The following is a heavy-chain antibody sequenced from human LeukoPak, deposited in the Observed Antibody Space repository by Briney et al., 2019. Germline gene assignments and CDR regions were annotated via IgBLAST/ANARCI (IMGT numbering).Heavy chain of an antibody. Sequence: PSETLSLTCAVYGGSFSGYYWSWIRQPPGKGLEWIGEVNHSGSTNNNPSLKSRVTISVDTSKNQFSLKLSSVTAADTAVYYCARDDMYSFDYWGQGTLVTVSS. D-gene: IGHD3-9*01. CDR1: GGSFSGYY. CDR3: ARDDMYSFDY. CDR2: VNHSGST. V-gene: IGHV4-34*01. J-gene: IGHJ4*02.